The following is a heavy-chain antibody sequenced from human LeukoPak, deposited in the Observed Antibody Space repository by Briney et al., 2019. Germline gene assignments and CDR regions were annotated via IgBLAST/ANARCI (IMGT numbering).Heavy chain of an antibody. CDR2: IKQEESEK. V-gene: IGHV3-7*01. D-gene: IGHD6-19*01. CDR3: AKLAVADRFDY. Sequence: GGSLRLSCAASGFTFSSYWMSWVRQAPGKGLEWVTNIKQEESEKYYVDSVKGRFTISRDNARNSLYLQMNSLRAEDTAVYYCAKLAVADRFDYWGQGTLVTVSS. J-gene: IGHJ4*02. CDR1: GFTFSSYW.